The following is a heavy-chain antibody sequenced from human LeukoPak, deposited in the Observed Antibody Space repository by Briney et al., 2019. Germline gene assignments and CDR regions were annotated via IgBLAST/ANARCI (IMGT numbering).Heavy chain of an antibody. Sequence: SETLSLTCTVSGYSISSGYYWGWIRQPPGKGLEWIGSIYHSGSTYYNPPLKSRVTISVDTSKNQFSLKLSSVTAADTAVYYCARVIRQQLGEYFQHWGQGTLVTVSS. CDR2: IYHSGST. CDR1: GYSISSGYY. J-gene: IGHJ1*01. D-gene: IGHD6-13*01. CDR3: ARVIRQQLGEYFQH. V-gene: IGHV4-38-2*02.